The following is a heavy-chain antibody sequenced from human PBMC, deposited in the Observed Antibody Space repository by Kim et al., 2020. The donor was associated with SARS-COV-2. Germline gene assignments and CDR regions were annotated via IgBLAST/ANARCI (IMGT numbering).Heavy chain of an antibody. Sequence: GGSLRLSCVASGFTFSSHWMHWVRQAPGKGLVWVSRITRDGTIPEYADSVKGRFTISRDNAKNTLYLQMNSLRVEDTAVYYCVRRDIAFDIWGQGTMVTVSS. CDR1: GFTFSSHW. CDR2: ITRDGTIP. J-gene: IGHJ3*02. V-gene: IGHV3-74*01. CDR3: VRRDIAFDI.